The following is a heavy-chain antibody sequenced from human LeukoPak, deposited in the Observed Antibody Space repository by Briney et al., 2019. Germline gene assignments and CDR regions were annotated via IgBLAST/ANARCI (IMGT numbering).Heavy chain of an antibody. V-gene: IGHV3-9*01. Sequence: SLRLPCAASGFTFDDYAMHWVRQAPGKGLEWVSGISWNSGSIGYADSVKGRFTISRDNAKNSLYLQMNSLRAEDTAVYYCARHFGDFWSATYWTSSDYWGQGTLVTVSS. D-gene: IGHD3-3*01. CDR1: GFTFDDYA. J-gene: IGHJ4*02. CDR2: ISWNSGSI. CDR3: ARHFGDFWSATYWTSSDY.